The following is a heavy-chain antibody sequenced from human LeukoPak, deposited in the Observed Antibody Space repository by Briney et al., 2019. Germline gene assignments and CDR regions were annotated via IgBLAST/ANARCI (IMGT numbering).Heavy chain of an antibody. J-gene: IGHJ4*02. CDR1: GDSISGPY. V-gene: IGHV4-59*11. Sequence: PSETLSLTCSVSGDSISGPYWNWIRQSPGRGLEWIGYTHYTGENNYNPSLKSRLTMSVDTSNNQVYLRLSSVTAADMAVYYCGRNLGSGSDHWGQGTLVTVSS. CDR3: GRNLGSGSDH. D-gene: IGHD3-10*01. CDR2: THYTGEN.